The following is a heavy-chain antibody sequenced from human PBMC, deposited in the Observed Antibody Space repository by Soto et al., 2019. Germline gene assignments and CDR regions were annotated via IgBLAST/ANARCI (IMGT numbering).Heavy chain of an antibody. D-gene: IGHD3-10*01. CDR1: GFIFVSSW. CDR3: SRDPGFGAIDY. V-gene: IGHV3-7*01. CDR2: INPDGSVA. Sequence: GGSLRISCAASGFIFVSSWMAWVRQAPGKGLEWVALINPDGSVASYVGSVRGRFIISRDNAQNSLYLQMNSVSAEDTAVYYCSRDPGFGAIDYWGQGTLVTVSS. J-gene: IGHJ4*02.